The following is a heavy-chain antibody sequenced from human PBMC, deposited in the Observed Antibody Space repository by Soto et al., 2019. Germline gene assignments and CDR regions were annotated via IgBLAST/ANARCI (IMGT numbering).Heavy chain of an antibody. D-gene: IGHD5-18*01. Sequence: TLSLTCTVSGGSISSYYWSWIRQPPGKGLEWIGYIYYSGSTNYNPSLKSRVTISVDTSKNQFSLKLSSVTAADTAVYYCARVPPYVGDTASRWFDTWGQGTLVTVSS. CDR3: ARVPPYVGDTASRWFDT. J-gene: IGHJ5*02. CDR1: GGSISSYY. V-gene: IGHV4-59*01. CDR2: IYYSGST.